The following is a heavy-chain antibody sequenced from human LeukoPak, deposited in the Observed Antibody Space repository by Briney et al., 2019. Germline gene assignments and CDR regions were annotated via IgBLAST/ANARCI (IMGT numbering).Heavy chain of an antibody. CDR3: ARSGTTVFYYYYMDV. D-gene: IGHD4-17*01. J-gene: IGHJ6*03. V-gene: IGHV1-8*03. CDR1: GYTFTSYD. Sequence: ASVTVSCKASGYTFTSYDINWVRQAPGQGLEWMGWMNPNSGNTGYAQKFQGRVTITRNTSISTAYMELSSLRSEDTAVYYCARSGTTVFYYYYMDVWGKGTTVTVSS. CDR2: MNPNSGNT.